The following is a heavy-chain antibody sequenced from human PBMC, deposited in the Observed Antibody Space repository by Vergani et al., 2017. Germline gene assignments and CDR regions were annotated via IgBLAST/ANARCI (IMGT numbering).Heavy chain of an antibody. CDR1: CGSVSSGSYY. J-gene: IGHJ3*02. Sequence: QVQLQESGPGLVKPSETLSLTCTVSCGSVSSGSYYWSWIRQPPGKGLEWIGYIYYSGSTNYNPSLKSRVTISVDTSKNQFSLKLSSVTAADSAVYYCARGIGSGSYLYAFDIWGQGTMVTVSS. D-gene: IGHD3-10*01. CDR3: ARGIGSGSYLYAFDI. CDR2: IYYSGST. V-gene: IGHV4-61*01.